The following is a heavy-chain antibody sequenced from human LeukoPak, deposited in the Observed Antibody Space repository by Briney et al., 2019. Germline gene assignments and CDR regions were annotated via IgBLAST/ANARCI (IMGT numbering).Heavy chain of an antibody. CDR2: ISAYNGNT. CDR1: GYTFTSYG. D-gene: IGHD6-6*01. Sequence: ASVKVSCKASGYTFTSYGISWVRQAPGQGLEWMGWISAYNGNTNYAQKLQGRVTMTTDTSTSTAYMQLRSLRSDDTAVYYCARVAAARRGYYYYSLDVWGKGTTVTVSS. CDR3: ARVAAARRGYYYYSLDV. J-gene: IGHJ6*03. V-gene: IGHV1-18*01.